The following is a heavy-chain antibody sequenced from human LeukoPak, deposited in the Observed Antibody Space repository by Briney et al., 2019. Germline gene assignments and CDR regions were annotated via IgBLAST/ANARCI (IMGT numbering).Heavy chain of an antibody. Sequence: PSETLSLTCTVSGGSISSYYWSWLRQPPGKGLEWIGYIYYSGSTNYNPSLKSRVTISVDTSKNQFSLKLSFVTAADTAVYYCARAGFLAHFDYWGQGTLVTVSS. V-gene: IGHV4-59*01. CDR1: GGSISSYY. CDR2: IYYSGST. D-gene: IGHD3-3*01. CDR3: ARAGFLAHFDY. J-gene: IGHJ4*02.